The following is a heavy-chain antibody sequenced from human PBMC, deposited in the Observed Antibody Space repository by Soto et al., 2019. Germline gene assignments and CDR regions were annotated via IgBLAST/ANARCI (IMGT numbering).Heavy chain of an antibody. J-gene: IGHJ6*02. D-gene: IGHD2-15*01. CDR1: GFSFSSYI. Sequence: QVQLVESGGGVVQPGRSLRLSCAASGFSFSSYIMHWVRQAPGKGLKCVAIISYDGNNKYYADSVKGRFTISRDNSKNTLYLQMNSLRAEDTAVYYCARAGCDGGSCYTLVGLRYGMDVWGQGTTVTVSS. V-gene: IGHV3-30-3*01. CDR2: ISYDGNNK. CDR3: ARAGCDGGSCYTLVGLRYGMDV.